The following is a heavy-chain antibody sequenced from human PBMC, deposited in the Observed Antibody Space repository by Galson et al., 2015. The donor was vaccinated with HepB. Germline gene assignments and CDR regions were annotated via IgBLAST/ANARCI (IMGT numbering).Heavy chain of an antibody. Sequence: SVKVSCKASGYTFTGYYMHWVRQAPGQGLEWMGRINPNSGGTNYAQKFQGRVTMTRDTSISTAYMELSRLRSDDTAVYYCARSGISIWGSYRLLVGHAFDIWGQGTMVTVSS. V-gene: IGHV1-2*06. J-gene: IGHJ3*02. D-gene: IGHD3-16*02. CDR1: GYTFTGYY. CDR3: ARSGISIWGSYRLLVGHAFDI. CDR2: INPNSGGT.